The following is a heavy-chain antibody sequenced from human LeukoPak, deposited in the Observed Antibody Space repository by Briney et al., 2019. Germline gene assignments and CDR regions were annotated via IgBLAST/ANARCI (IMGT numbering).Heavy chain of an antibody. CDR1: GYSFTSYW. V-gene: IGHV5-51*01. CDR3: AGSPAPYGMDV. Sequence: GESLKISCKGSGYSFTSYWIGWMRQMPGKCLEWMGIINPGDSDTRYSPSFQGQVTISADKSISTAYLQWSSLKASDTAMYYCAGSPAPYGMDVWGQGTTVTVSS. J-gene: IGHJ6*02. CDR2: INPGDSDT.